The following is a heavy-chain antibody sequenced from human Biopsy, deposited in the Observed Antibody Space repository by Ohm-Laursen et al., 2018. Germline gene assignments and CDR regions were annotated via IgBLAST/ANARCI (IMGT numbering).Heavy chain of an antibody. J-gene: IGHJ3*01. CDR1: GVTFDTYA. D-gene: IGHD2/OR15-2a*01. Sequence: ASVKVSCKASGVTFDTYAFGWVRQTPGQGLEWMGGRIPYFNTIYYARNFQDRAVITADRSARTTDMQLSGLRPDDTAVYYCVGGQRGPPIGVTVPGDAFDLWGPGTMVTVSP. V-gene: IGHV1-69*13. CDR3: VGGQRGPPIGVTVPGDAFDL. CDR2: RIPYFNTI.